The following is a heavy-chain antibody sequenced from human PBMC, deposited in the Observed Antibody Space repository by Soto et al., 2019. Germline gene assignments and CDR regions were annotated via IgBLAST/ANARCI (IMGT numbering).Heavy chain of an antibody. Sequence: SLRLSCAASGFTFGSYAMHWVRQAPGKGLEWVAVISYDGSNKYYADSVKGRFTISRDNSKNTLYLQMNSLRAEDTAVYYCARDRGPPPYYYYGMDVWGQGTTVTVSS. J-gene: IGHJ6*02. CDR1: GFTFGSYA. V-gene: IGHV3-30-3*01. CDR2: ISYDGSNK. CDR3: ARDRGPPPYYYYGMDV.